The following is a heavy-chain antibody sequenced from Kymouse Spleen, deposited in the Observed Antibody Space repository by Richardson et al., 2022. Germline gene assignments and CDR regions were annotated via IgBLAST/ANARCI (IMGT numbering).Heavy chain of an antibody. CDR1: GFTFSSYG. CDR2: IWYDGSNK. D-gene: IGHD3-9*01. J-gene: IGHJ6*02. V-gene: IGHV3-33*01. CDR3: ARAGDILTGWDYYGMDV. Sequence: QVQLVESGGGVVQPGRSLRLSCAASGFTFSSYGMHWVRQAPGKGLEWVAVIWYDGSNKYYADSVKGRFTISRDNSKNTLYLQMNSLRAEDTAVYYCARAGDILTGWDYYGMDVWGQGTTVTVSS.